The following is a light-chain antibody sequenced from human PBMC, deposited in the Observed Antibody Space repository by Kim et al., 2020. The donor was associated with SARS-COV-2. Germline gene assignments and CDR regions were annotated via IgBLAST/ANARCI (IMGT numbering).Light chain of an antibody. CDR1: RLGDKH. Sequence: SYELTQPPSVSVSPGQTATITCSGDRLGDKHACWYQQKPGQSPVLVIYQDTKRPSGIPERFSGSNSGNTATLTISGTQAMDEADYYFHAWDFSTFVVFGG. V-gene: IGLV3-1*01. J-gene: IGLJ2*01. CDR2: QDT. CDR3: HAWDFSTFVV.